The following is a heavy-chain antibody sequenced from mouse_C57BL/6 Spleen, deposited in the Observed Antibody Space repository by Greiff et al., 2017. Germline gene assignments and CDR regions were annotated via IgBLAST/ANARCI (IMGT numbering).Heavy chain of an antibody. CDR3: ASADYGSSFDY. Sequence: EVQLMESGPGMVKPSQSLSLTCTVTGYSITSGYDWHWIRHFPGNKLEWMGYISYSGSSNYNPSRKSRISITHDTSKNHFFLKLNSVTTEDTATYYCASADYGSSFDYWGQGTTLTVSS. D-gene: IGHD1-1*01. CDR1: GYSITSGYD. J-gene: IGHJ2*01. CDR2: ISYSGSS. V-gene: IGHV3-1*01.